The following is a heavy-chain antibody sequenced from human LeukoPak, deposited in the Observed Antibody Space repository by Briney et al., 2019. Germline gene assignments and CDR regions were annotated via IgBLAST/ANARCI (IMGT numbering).Heavy chain of an antibody. Sequence: SETLSLTCTVSGGSISGYYWNWIRQPAGKGLEWIGRIYTSGSTHDNPSLKSRVTMSVDTSKNQVSLKVSSVTAADTAVYYCARQDSKVGAYTGPYDYWGQGTLVTVSS. CDR1: GGSISGYY. CDR2: IYTSGST. V-gene: IGHV4-4*07. D-gene: IGHD1-26*01. CDR3: ARQDSKVGAYTGPYDY. J-gene: IGHJ4*02.